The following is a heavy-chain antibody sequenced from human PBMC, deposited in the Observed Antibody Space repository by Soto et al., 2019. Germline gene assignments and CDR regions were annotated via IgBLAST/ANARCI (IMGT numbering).Heavy chain of an antibody. CDR3: ARTAAAGKYYYGMDV. V-gene: IGHV5-51*01. CDR2: IYPGDSDT. Sequence: GESLKSSCKGSGYSFTSYWIGWVRQMTGKGLESMGIIYPGDSDTRYSPSFQGQVTISADKSISTAYLQWSSLKASDTAMYYCARTAAAGKYYYGMDVWGQGTTVTRLL. J-gene: IGHJ6*02. CDR1: GYSFTSYW. D-gene: IGHD6-13*01.